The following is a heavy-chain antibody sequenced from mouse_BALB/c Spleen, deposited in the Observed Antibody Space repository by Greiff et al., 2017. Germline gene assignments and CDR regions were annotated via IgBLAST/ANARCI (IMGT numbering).Heavy chain of an antibody. V-gene: IGHV3-8*02. CDR1: GDSFTSGY. J-gene: IGHJ4*01. D-gene: IGHD1-2*01. Sequence: EVQLQESGPSLVKPSQTLSLTCSVTGDSFTSGYWNWIRKFPGHKLEYMGYISYSGSTYYNPSLKSRISTTRDTSKNQYYLQLNSVTTADTATYYGARYELRLRGYAMDYWGQGTSVTVSS. CDR3: ARYELRLRGYAMDY. CDR2: ISYSGST.